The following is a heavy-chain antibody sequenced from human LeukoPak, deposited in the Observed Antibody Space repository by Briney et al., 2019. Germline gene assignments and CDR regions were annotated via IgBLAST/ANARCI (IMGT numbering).Heavy chain of an antibody. V-gene: IGHV4-34*01. CDR3: ARARESSGWYPMSDAFDI. D-gene: IGHD6-19*01. J-gene: IGHJ3*02. Sequence: PSETLSLTCAVYGGSFSGYYWSWIRQPPGKGLEWIGEINHSGGTNYNPSLKSRVTMSVDTSKNQFSLKLSSVTAADTAVYYCARARESSGWYPMSDAFDIWGQGTMVTVSS. CDR2: INHSGGT. CDR1: GGSFSGYY.